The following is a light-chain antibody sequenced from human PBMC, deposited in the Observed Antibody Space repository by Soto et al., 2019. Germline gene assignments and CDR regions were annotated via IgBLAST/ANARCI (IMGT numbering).Light chain of an antibody. CDR1: SSDVGGYNH. CDR3: SSYTTFRTPHVA. CDR2: EVT. V-gene: IGLV2-14*01. Sequence: QSALTQPASVSGSLGQSITISCTGTSSDVGGYNHVSWYQQHPGQAPKLLIHEVTNRPSGISDRFSGSKSANTASLTISGLRAEDEAHYYCSSYTTFRTPHVAFGGGTKLTVL. J-gene: IGLJ2*01.